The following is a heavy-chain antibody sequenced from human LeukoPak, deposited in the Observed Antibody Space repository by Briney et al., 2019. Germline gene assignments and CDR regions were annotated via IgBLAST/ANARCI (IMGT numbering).Heavy chain of an antibody. CDR1: GFTFSSYG. CDR3: AKDSTVTEFDY. J-gene: IGHJ4*02. Sequence: GRALRLSCAASGFTFSSYGMHWVRQAPGKGLEWVAVISYDGSNKYYADSVKGRFTISRDNSKNTLYLQMNSLRAEDTAVYYCAKDSTVTEFDYWGQGTLVTVSS. V-gene: IGHV3-30*18. CDR2: ISYDGSNK. D-gene: IGHD4-17*01.